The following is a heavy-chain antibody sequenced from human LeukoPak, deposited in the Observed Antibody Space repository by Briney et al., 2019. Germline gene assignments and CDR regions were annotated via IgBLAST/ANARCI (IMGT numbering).Heavy chain of an antibody. D-gene: IGHD3-3*01. CDR2: ISYDGSNK. Sequence: GGSLRLSCAASGFTFSSYAMHWVRQAPGKGLEWVAVISYDGSNKYYADSVKCRFTISRDNSKNTLYLQMNSLRAEDTAVYYCAREVVTMEGTNWFDPWGQGTLVTVSS. J-gene: IGHJ5*02. V-gene: IGHV3-30-3*01. CDR1: GFTFSSYA. CDR3: AREVVTMEGTNWFDP.